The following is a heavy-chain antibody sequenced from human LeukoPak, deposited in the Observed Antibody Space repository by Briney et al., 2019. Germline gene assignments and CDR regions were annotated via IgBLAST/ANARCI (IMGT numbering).Heavy chain of an antibody. CDR2: ISYDGSNK. Sequence: GGSLRLSCAASGFTFSSYAMHWVRQAPGKGLEWVAVISYDGSNKYYADSVKGRFTISRDNSKNTLYLQMNSLRAEDTAVYYCARGGHGIGDYYYYMDVWGKGTTVTVSS. J-gene: IGHJ6*03. CDR1: GFTFSSYA. D-gene: IGHD3-3*01. CDR3: ARGGHGIGDYYYYMDV. V-gene: IGHV3-30*04.